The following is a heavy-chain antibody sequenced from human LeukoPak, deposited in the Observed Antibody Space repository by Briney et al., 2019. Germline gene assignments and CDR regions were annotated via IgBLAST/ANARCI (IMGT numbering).Heavy chain of an antibody. CDR2: IFHRGST. V-gene: IGHV4-59*01. Sequence: SETLSLTCTVSGGSISSYYWGWIRQPPGKGLEWIGYIFHRGSTNSNPSLKSRVTISVDTSKNQFSLKLSSVTAADTAVYYCARSAFGDCSFDYWGQGTLVTVSS. CDR1: GGSISSYY. J-gene: IGHJ4*02. D-gene: IGHD2-21*02. CDR3: ARSAFGDCSFDY.